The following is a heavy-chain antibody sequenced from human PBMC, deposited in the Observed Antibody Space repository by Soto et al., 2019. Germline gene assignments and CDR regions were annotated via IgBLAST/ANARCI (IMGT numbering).Heavy chain of an antibody. D-gene: IGHD3-3*01. V-gene: IGHV3-30-3*01. CDR1: GFNFGSYA. J-gene: IGHJ4*02. Sequence: QVQLLESGGGVVQPGRSLRLSCAASGFNFGSYALHWVRQAPGKGLEWVAVISYDGNNQFYAEFVKGRFTISRDNSRNTLYLEMNSLRVEDTAVYYCARDLLQFLEWLPYSVKNGFDYWGPGTLVSVSS. CDR3: ARDLLQFLEWLPYSVKNGFDY. CDR2: ISYDGNNQ.